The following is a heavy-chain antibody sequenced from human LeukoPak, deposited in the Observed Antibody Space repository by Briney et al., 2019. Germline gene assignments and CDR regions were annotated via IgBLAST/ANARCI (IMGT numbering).Heavy chain of an antibody. Sequence: GGSLRLSCAASGFTLSSYAMSWVRQTPGKGLKWVTSSTPSGGSTYYAGSVKGRFTISRDNSENTLYLQMNSLRAEDTAVYYCAKYSSGSHYFYYYSMDIWAKGPRSPSP. CDR3: AKYSSGSHYFYYYSMDI. J-gene: IGHJ6*03. V-gene: IGHV3-23*01. CDR2: STPSGGST. D-gene: IGHD4-11*01. CDR1: GFTLSSYA.